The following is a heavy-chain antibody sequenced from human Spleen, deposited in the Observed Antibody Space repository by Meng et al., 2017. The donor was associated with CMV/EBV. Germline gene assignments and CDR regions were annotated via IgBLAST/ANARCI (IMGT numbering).Heavy chain of an antibody. CDR1: GGSISSYY. D-gene: IGHD7-27*01. Sequence: SETLSLTCTVSGGSISSYYWSWIRQPPGKGLEWIGYIYYSGSTNYNPSLNSRVTVTTDTSTTTDNMELRSLRFDDTAVYYCARGRPKWGLLTDPIDYWGQGTLVTVSS. CDR3: ARGRPKWGLLTDPIDY. J-gene: IGHJ4*02. V-gene: IGHV4-59*01. CDR2: IYYSGST.